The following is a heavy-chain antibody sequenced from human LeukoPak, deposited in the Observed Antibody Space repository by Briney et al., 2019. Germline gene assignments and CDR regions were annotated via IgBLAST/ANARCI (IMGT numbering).Heavy chain of an antibody. D-gene: IGHD3-3*01. V-gene: IGHV1-18*01. CDR1: GYTFTSYG. CDR2: ISAYNGNT. J-gene: IGHJ4*02. CDR3: ARDYQYDFWSGYQWYYFDY. Sequence: ASVKVSCKASGYTFTSYGISWVRQAPGQGLEWMGWISAYNGNTNYAQKLQGRVTMTTDTSTSTAYMELRSLGSDDTAAYYCARDYQYDFWSGYQWYYFDYWGQGTLVTVSS.